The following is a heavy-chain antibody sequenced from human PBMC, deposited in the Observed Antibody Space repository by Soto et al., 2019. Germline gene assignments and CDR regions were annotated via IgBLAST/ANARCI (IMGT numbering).Heavy chain of an antibody. J-gene: IGHJ6*01. Sequence: PSETLSLTCSVSGDSISSGYWTWIRQPPGRGLEWIGFMYFGGSFNYNPSLESRVIFSVDTSKNQFSLKLTSVTAADTAVYYCASNYVVQEPHYYYYYGMDVWGQGTTVPVSS. D-gene: IGHD4-4*01. CDR2: MYFGGSF. V-gene: IGHV4-59*08. CDR1: GDSISSGY. CDR3: ASNYVVQEPHYYYYYGMDV.